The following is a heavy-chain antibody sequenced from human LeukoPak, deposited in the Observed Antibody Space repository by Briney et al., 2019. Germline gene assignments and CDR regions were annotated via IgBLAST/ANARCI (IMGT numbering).Heavy chain of an antibody. CDR3: ARAHSSSGWYY. J-gene: IGHJ4*02. CDR2: IYTSGST. V-gene: IGHV4-61*02. D-gene: IGHD6-19*01. Sequence: PSETLSLTCTVSGGSISSGSYYWSWIRQPAGKGLEWIGRIYTSGSTNYNPSLKSRVTISVDTSKNQFSLKLSSVTAADTAVYYCARAHSSSGWYYWGQGTLVTVSS. CDR1: GGSISSGSYY.